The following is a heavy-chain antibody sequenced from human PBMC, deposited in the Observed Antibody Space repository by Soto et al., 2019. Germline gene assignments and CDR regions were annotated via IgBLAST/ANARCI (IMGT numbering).Heavy chain of an antibody. Sequence: PGGSLRLSCAASGFTFSSYGMHWVRQAPGKGLEWVAVISYDESDIYYSDSLKGRFTISRDNSKNTLYLQMSSLRPEDTAVYYCTKDTGYCSGGRCYSTPYHYYYCGMDAWGQGTIVTVSS. CDR1: GFTFSSYG. D-gene: IGHD2-15*01. J-gene: IGHJ6*02. CDR2: ISYDESDI. CDR3: TKDTGYCSGGRCYSTPYHYYYCGMDA. V-gene: IGHV3-30*18.